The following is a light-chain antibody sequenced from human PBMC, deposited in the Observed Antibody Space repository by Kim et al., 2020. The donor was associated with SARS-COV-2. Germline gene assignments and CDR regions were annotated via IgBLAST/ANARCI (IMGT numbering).Light chain of an antibody. Sequence: PGERVTLSCRASQNVNSDVAWYRQTPGQPPKLLVYRASFRASGVPARFSGSGSGTEFALTITSVQSEDFAVYYCHQYNTWPRTFGLGTKVDIK. V-gene: IGKV3-15*01. CDR3: HQYNTWPRT. J-gene: IGKJ1*01. CDR1: QNVNSD. CDR2: RAS.